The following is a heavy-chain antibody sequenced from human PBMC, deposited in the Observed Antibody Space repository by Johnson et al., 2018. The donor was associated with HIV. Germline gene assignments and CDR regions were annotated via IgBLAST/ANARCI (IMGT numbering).Heavy chain of an antibody. V-gene: IGHV3-30*18. CDR2: ISYDGSNK. D-gene: IGHD1-26*01. Sequence: QVQLVESGGGLIQPGGSLRLSCAASGFTVNSNFMSWVRQAPGKGLEWGAVISYDGSNKYYADSVKGRFTISRDNSKNTLYLQMNSLRAEDTAVYYCAKGEIEDAFDIWGQGTMVTVSS. CDR1: GFTVNSNF. CDR3: AKGEIEDAFDI. J-gene: IGHJ3*02.